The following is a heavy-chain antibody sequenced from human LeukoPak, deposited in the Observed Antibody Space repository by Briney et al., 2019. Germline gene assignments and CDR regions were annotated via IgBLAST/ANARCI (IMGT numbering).Heavy chain of an antibody. D-gene: IGHD6-13*01. J-gene: IGHJ4*02. CDR2: INSDGSST. CDR1: GFTFSSYW. Sequence: GGSLRLSCAASGFTFSSYWMHWVRHAPGKGLLWVSRINSDGSSTSYADSVKGRFTISRDNAKNTLYLQMNSLRAEDTAVYYCARALRYSSSWWGQGTLVTVSS. CDR3: ARALRYSSSW. V-gene: IGHV3-74*01.